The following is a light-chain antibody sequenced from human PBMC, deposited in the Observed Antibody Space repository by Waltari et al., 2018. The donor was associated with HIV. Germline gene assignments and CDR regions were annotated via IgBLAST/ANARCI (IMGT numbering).Light chain of an antibody. Sequence: EIVMTQSPATLSVSPGQRVTLSCRASQNIGANLAWYQQRPGQPPRLLIHGASSRDPGIPARFTGRGTGTDFTLQISNLQSDDSGVYYCQQYNNWPPLYTFGQGTKLEIK. J-gene: IGKJ2*01. CDR1: QNIGAN. CDR2: GAS. V-gene: IGKV3D-15*01. CDR3: QQYNNWPPLYT.